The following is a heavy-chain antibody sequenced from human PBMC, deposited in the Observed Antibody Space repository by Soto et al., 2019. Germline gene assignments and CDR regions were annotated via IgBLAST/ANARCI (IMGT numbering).Heavy chain of an antibody. CDR3: TTDPHSISRYDYIWGSYRFIFDY. CDR2: IKSKTDGGTT. J-gene: IGHJ4*02. CDR1: GFTFSNAW. Sequence: GGSLRLSCAASGFTFSNAWMSWVRQAPGKGLEWVGRIKSKTDGGTTDYAAPVKGRFTISRDDSKNTLYLQMNSLKTEDTAVYYCTTDPHSISRYDYIWGSYRFIFDYWGQGTLVTVSS. D-gene: IGHD3-16*02. V-gene: IGHV3-15*01.